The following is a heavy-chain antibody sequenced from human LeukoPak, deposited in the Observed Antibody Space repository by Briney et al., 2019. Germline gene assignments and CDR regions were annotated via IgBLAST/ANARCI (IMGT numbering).Heavy chain of an antibody. J-gene: IGHJ4*02. CDR2: IYSSGTT. D-gene: IGHD1-26*01. CDR1: GGSINSGGYY. CDR3: ARDVTGGSYFDH. Sequence: SETLSLTCTVSGGSINSGGYYWSWIRQLPGKGLDWIGYIYSSGTTYYNPSLKSRVTMSVDTSKNQFSLKLISVTAADTAVYYCARDVTGGSYFDHWGQGTLVTVSS. V-gene: IGHV4-31*03.